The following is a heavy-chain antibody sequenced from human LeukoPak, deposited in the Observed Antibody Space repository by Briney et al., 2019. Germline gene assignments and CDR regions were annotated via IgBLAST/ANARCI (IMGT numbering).Heavy chain of an antibody. V-gene: IGHV3-23*01. J-gene: IGHJ4*02. D-gene: IGHD4-17*01. CDR2: INGNGGST. CDR1: GFTFSSYA. CDR3: AILTVTTAY. Sequence: HPRGSLRLSCAASGFTFSSYAMSWVRQIPGKGLEWVSGINGNGGSTNYGDSVKGRFTISRDNSKNTLYLQMNSLRAEDTAVYYCAILTVTTAYWGQGTLVTVSS.